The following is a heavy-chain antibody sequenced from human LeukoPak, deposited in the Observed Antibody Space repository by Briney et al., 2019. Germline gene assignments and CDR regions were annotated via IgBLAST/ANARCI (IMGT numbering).Heavy chain of an antibody. D-gene: IGHD4-17*01. CDR2: IYYSGST. V-gene: IGHV4-59*01. Sequence: PSETLSLTCTVSGGSISSYYWSWIRQPPGKGLEWIGYIYYSGSTNYNPSLKSRVTISVDTSKNQFSLKLSSVTAADTAVYYCARAAGEDGDYYYYYGMDVWGQGTTVTVSS. CDR3: ARAAGEDGDYYYYYGMDV. J-gene: IGHJ6*02. CDR1: GGSISSYY.